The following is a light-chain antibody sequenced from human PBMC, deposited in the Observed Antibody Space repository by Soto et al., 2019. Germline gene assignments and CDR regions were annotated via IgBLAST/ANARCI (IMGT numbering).Light chain of an antibody. CDR3: CSFAGSGTGV. Sequence: QSALTQPASVSGSPGQSIAISCSGAGSDIGSYNFVSWYQQHPGKAPKLMISEVNQRPSGISNRFSGSKSGNTASLTISGLQAEDEADYYCCSFAGSGTGVFGTGTKLTVL. CDR2: EVN. J-gene: IGLJ1*01. V-gene: IGLV2-23*02. CDR1: GSDIGSYNF.